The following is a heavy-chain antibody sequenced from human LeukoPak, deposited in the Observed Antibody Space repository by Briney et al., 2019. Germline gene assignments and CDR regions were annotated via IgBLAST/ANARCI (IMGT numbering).Heavy chain of an antibody. V-gene: IGHV3-15*01. Sequence: GGSLRLSCAASGFTFNNAWMSWVRQAPGKGLEWVGRIKRKADGGTTDYAAPVKGRFTISRDDSKNTLYLQMNSLKTEDTAVYYCTTDGGVPRGGGFDYWGQGTLVTVSS. J-gene: IGHJ4*02. CDR1: GFTFNNAW. CDR2: IKRKADGGTT. D-gene: IGHD3-3*01. CDR3: TTDGGVPRGGGFDY.